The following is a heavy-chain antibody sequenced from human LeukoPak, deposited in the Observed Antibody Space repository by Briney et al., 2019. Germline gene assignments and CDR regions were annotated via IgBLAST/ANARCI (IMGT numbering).Heavy chain of an antibody. CDR1: GGSISSGGYS. Sequence: PSETLSLTCSVSGGSISSGGYSWSWIRQPPGKGLEWIGYIYHSGSTYYNPSLKSRVTISVDRSKNQFSLKLSSVTAADTAVYYCARAENGDYFDYWGQGTLVTVSS. V-gene: IGHV4-30-2*01. CDR3: ARAENGDYFDY. D-gene: IGHD4-17*01. CDR2: IYHSGST. J-gene: IGHJ4*02.